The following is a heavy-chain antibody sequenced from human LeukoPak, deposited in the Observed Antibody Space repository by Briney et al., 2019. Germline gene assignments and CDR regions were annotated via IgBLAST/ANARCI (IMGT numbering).Heavy chain of an antibody. Sequence: SETLSLTCTVSGGSISSYYWSWIRQPPGKGLEWIGYIYYSGSTNYNPSLKSRVTISVDTPKNQFSLKLSSVTAADTAGYYCAGTIVGSSGLGGPYYYGMDVWGQGTTVTVSS. J-gene: IGHJ6*02. V-gene: IGHV4-59*01. CDR1: GGSISSYY. D-gene: IGHD6-13*01. CDR2: IYYSGST. CDR3: AGTIVGSSGLGGPYYYGMDV.